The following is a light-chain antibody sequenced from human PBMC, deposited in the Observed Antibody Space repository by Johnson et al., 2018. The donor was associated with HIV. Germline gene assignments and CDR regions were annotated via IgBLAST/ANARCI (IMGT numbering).Light chain of an antibody. Sequence: QSVLTQPPSVSAAPGQKVTISCSGSSSNIGNNYVYWYQQLPGTAPKLLIYDNNKRPSGIPDRFSGSKSGTSATLGITGLQTGDEADYYCGTWDSSLSAVFGPGTKVTVL. CDR3: GTWDSSLSAV. V-gene: IGLV1-51*01. CDR2: DNN. J-gene: IGLJ1*01. CDR1: SSNIGNNY.